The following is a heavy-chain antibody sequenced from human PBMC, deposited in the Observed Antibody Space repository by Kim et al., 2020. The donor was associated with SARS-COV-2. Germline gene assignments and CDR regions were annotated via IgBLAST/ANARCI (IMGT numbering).Heavy chain of an antibody. J-gene: IGHJ5*02. CDR3: ASDSSGYQSGWFDP. V-gene: IGHV3-33*01. Sequence: ADSVKGRFTISRENSKNTLYLQMNSLRAEDTAVYYCASDSSGYQSGWFDPWGQGTLVTVSS. D-gene: IGHD3-22*01.